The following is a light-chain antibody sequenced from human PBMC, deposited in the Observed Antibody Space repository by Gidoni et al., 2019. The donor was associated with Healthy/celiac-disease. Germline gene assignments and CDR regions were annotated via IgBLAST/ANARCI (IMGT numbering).Light chain of an antibody. J-gene: IGKJ1*01. Sequence: AIRMTQSPSSFSASTGDRVTIPCRASQGISSYLAWYQQKPGKAPKLLIYAASTVQSGVPSRFSGSGSGTDFTLTISCLQSEDFATYYCQQYYSYPLTFGQGTKVEIK. CDR3: QQYYSYPLT. V-gene: IGKV1-8*01. CDR1: QGISSY. CDR2: AAS.